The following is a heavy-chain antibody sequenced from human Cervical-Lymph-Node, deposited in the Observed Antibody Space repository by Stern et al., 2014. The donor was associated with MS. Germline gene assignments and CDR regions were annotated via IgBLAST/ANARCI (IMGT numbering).Heavy chain of an antibody. D-gene: IGHD2-8*01. J-gene: IGHJ4*02. CDR2: ISYDGNHK. CDR3: ARDYEDTSMLFDH. V-gene: IGHV3-30*03. Sequence: VKLVESGGAVVQPGRSLRISCAASGFTFSSYGMHWVRQAPGKGLEWVTVISYDGNHKYYAASVKGRFTISRDNSKNTLHLQMNSVTPDDTAIYYCARDYEDTSMLFDHWGQGTLVTVSS. CDR1: GFTFSSYG.